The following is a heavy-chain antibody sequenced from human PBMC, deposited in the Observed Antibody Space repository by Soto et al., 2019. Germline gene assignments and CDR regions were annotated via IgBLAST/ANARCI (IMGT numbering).Heavy chain of an antibody. CDR3: ARNSRSYSNYGRYYYGMDV. CDR2: IIPIFGTA. D-gene: IGHD4-4*01. J-gene: IGHJ6*02. Sequence: QVQLVQSGAEVKKPGSSVKVSCKASGGTFSSYAISWVRQAPGQGLEWMGGIIPIFGTANYAQKFQGRVTITADESTSTDYMELSILRSEDTAVYYCARNSRSYSNYGRYYYGMDVWGQGTTVTVSS. CDR1: GGTFSSYA. V-gene: IGHV1-69*01.